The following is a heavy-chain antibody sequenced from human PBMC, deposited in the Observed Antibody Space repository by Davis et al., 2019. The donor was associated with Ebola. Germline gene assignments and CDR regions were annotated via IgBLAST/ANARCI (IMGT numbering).Heavy chain of an antibody. J-gene: IGHJ4*02. D-gene: IGHD2-2*03. CDR3: ARESFTAVGLV. V-gene: IGHV4-34*01. CDR1: GGSFSGYY. Sequence: SETLSLTCAVYGGSFSGYYWSWIRQPPGKGLEWIGEIYHSGSTNYNPSLKSRVTISVDKSKNQFSLKLSSVTAADTAVYYCARESFTAVGLVWGQGTLVTVSS. CDR2: IYHSGST.